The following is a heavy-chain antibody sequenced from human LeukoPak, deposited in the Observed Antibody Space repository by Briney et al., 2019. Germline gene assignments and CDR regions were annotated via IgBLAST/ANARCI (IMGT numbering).Heavy chain of an antibody. CDR1: GYTFTSYA. D-gene: IGHD3-9*01. V-gene: IGHV1-3*01. J-gene: IGHJ6*04. CDR2: INAGNGNT. Sequence: ASVKVSCKASGYTFTSYAMHWVRQAPGQRLEWMGWINAGNGNTKYSQKFQGRVTITRDTSASTAYMELSSLRSEDTAVYYCGSSLYDILTGYYYYYGMDVWGKGTTVTVPS. CDR3: GSSLYDILTGYYYYYGMDV.